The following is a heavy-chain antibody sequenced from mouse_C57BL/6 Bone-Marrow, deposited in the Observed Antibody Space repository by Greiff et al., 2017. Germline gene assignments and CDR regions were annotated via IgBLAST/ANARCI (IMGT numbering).Heavy chain of an antibody. V-gene: IGHV1-69*01. CDR3: AREGYHAMDY. CDR2: IDPSDSYT. Sequence: VQLQQPGAELVRPGASVKLSCKASGYTFTSYWMHWVKQRPGQGLEWIGEIDPSDSYTNYNQKFKGKSTLTVDKSSSTAYMQLSSLTSEDSAVYYCAREGYHAMDYWGQGTSVTVSS. CDR1: GYTFTSYW. J-gene: IGHJ4*01.